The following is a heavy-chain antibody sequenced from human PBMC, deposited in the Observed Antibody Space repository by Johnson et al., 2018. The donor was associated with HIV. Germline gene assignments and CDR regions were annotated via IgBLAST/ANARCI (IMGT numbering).Heavy chain of an antibody. CDR2: VSYDGSNK. D-gene: IGHD1-26*01. CDR3: ARHRGVYPTSPGGVGAFDF. V-gene: IGHV3-30*03. CDR1: GFTFSSYG. J-gene: IGHJ3*01. Sequence: QVQLVESGGGVVQPGRSLRLSCAASGFTFSSYGMHWVRQAPGKGLEWVAVVSYDGSNKYFADSVQGRFTISRDNSKNTPYLQMNSLRAEDTAVYYCARHRGVYPTSPGGVGAFDFWGPGTMVTVSS.